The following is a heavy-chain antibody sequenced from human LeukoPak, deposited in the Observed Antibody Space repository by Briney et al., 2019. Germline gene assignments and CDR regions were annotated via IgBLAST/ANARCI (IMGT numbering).Heavy chain of an antibody. CDR2: IYYSGST. CDR3: ARGADSSGYYSIFYFDY. CDR1: GGSISSYY. Sequence: PSETLSLTCTVSGGSISSYYWNWIRQPPGKGLEWIGCIYYSGSTNYYPSLKSRVTVSVDTFKSQCSLKLSSVAAADTAVYYCARGADSSGYYSIFYFDYWGQGTLVTVSS. V-gene: IGHV4-59*01. J-gene: IGHJ4*02. D-gene: IGHD3-22*01.